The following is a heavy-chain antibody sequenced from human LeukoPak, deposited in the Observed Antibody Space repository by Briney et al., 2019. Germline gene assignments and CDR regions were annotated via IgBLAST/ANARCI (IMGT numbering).Heavy chain of an antibody. CDR1: GGSISSSPYY. J-gene: IGHJ5*02. Sequence: SETLSLTCTVSGGSISSSPYYWGWIRQPPGKGLEWIGSIYYSGTTHYNPSLESRVTISVDTSKNQFSLKLASVTAADTAIYYCAKGAGGFSYYNWFDPWGQGTQVIVSP. CDR3: AKGAGGFSYYNWFDP. D-gene: IGHD5-18*01. V-gene: IGHV4-39*07. CDR2: IYYSGTT.